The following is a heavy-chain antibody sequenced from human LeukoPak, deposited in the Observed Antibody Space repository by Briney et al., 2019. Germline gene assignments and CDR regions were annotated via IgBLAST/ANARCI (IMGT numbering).Heavy chain of an antibody. Sequence: SETLSLTCTVSGGSISSSGYYWGWIRQPPGKGLEWIGTIYYSGTTYYNPSLKSRVTISVDTSKNHFSLKLNSVTAADTAVYYCARRTGSRLPNWFDPWGQGTLVTVSS. V-gene: IGHV4-39*01. CDR1: GGSISSSGYY. CDR2: IYYSGTT. D-gene: IGHD3-10*01. J-gene: IGHJ5*02. CDR3: ARRTGSRLPNWFDP.